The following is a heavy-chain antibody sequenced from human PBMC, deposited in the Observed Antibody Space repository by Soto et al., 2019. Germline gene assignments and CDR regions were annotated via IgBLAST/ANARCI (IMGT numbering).Heavy chain of an antibody. V-gene: IGHV4-30-4*01. J-gene: IGHJ4*02. CDR3: ASSGDYVAFDY. CDR2: TYYSGYT. CDR1: GDSFSSGDYK. D-gene: IGHD4-17*01. Sequence: QVQLQESGPGLVKPSQTLSLTCTVSGDSFSSGDYKWSWIRQPPGKGLEWIGYTYYSGYTYNNPSLKSRLTMSVDTSTIQFSLKLSSVTAADTAFYYCASSGDYVAFDYWGQGTLVTASS.